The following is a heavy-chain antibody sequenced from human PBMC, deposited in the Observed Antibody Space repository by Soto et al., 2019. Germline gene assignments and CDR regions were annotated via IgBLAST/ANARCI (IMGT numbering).Heavy chain of an antibody. CDR2: INPTSGAT. Sequence: ASVKVSCKASGYTFTSYAMHWVRQAPGQRLEWMGVINPTSGATSYSQKFQARVTMTRDTSTGTVDLELSSLTSDDTAVYYCVRDSNYDLWSGYTYFDYWGQGTLVTVSS. CDR1: GYTFTSYA. V-gene: IGHV1-3*01. J-gene: IGHJ4*02. D-gene: IGHD3-3*01. CDR3: VRDSNYDLWSGYTYFDY.